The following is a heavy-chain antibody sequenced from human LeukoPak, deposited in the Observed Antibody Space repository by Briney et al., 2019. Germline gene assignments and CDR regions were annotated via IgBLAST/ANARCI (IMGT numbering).Heavy chain of an antibody. Sequence: QTGGSLRLSCTASGFMFGDYAMSWVRQAPGKGREWVGFIRSKVYGGTTEYAASVKGRFTISRDDSKSIAYLQMNSLKTEDTAVYHCTRELRRFGYYFDYWGQGTLVTVSS. D-gene: IGHD3-16*01. J-gene: IGHJ4*02. CDR3: TRELRRFGYYFDY. CDR2: IRSKVYGGTT. V-gene: IGHV3-49*04. CDR1: GFMFGDYA.